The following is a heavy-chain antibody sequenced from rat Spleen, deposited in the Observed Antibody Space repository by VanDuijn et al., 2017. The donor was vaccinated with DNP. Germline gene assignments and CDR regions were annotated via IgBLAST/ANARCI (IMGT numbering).Heavy chain of an antibody. J-gene: IGHJ2*01. Sequence: EVQLVESGGDLVQPGRSLKLSCVASGFTFNNYWMTWIRQVPGKGLEWVASITTSGGSTYYPDSVKGRFAISRDNAKSSLYLQMDSLRSEDMATYYCARVDAYHDGGDGDVLDVWGQGVMVTVAS. CDR2: ITTSGGST. D-gene: IGHD1-12*02. V-gene: IGHV5-31*01. CDR1: GFTFNNYW. CDR3: ARVDAYHDGGDGDVLDV.